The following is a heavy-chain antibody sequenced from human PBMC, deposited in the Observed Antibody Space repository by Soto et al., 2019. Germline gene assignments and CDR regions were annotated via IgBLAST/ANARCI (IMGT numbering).Heavy chain of an antibody. CDR1: GATFSSYA. J-gene: IGHJ6*02. D-gene: IGHD3-9*01. V-gene: IGHV1-69*12. Sequence: QVQLVQSGAEVKKPGSSVKVSCKASGATFSSYAISWVRQAPGQGLEWMGGIIPIFGTANYAQKFQGRVTIIADESTSTAYMELSSLRSEDTAVFYCASNNNVLTGSYYYGMDVWGQGTTVTVSS. CDR2: IIPIFGTA. CDR3: ASNNNVLTGSYYYGMDV.